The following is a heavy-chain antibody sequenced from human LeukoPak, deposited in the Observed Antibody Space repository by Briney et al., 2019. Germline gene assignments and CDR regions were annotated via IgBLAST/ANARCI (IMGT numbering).Heavy chain of an antibody. CDR1: GFTFSSHA. Sequence: GGSLRLSSSAAGFTFSSHAMGWVRHAPGKGLEWGSGIGGLGGSSAYARSVKGHFHIPRDNSQNTLYLHMNSLRADDTAVYYCARDPGVVAFHYFDYWGQGTLVTVSS. V-gene: IGHV3-23*01. CDR2: IGGLGGSS. J-gene: IGHJ4*02. CDR3: ARDPGVVAFHYFDY. D-gene: IGHD3-3*01.